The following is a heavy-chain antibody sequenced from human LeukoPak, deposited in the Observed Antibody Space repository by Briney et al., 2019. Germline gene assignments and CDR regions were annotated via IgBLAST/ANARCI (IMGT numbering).Heavy chain of an antibody. Sequence: SETLSLTCAVYGGSFSGYYWSWIRQPPGKGLEWIGEINHSGSTNYNPSLKSRVTISVDTSKNQFSLKLSSVTAADTAVYYCARSLAAAAAYFDYWGQGTLVTVSS. CDR2: INHSGST. CDR3: ARSLAAAAAYFDY. D-gene: IGHD6-13*01. CDR1: GGSFSGYY. J-gene: IGHJ4*02. V-gene: IGHV4-34*01.